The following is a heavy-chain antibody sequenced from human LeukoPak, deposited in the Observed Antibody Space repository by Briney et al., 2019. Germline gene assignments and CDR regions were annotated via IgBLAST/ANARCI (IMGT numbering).Heavy chain of an antibody. V-gene: IGHV3-30*18. CDR2: ISYDGSNK. CDR3: AKEIQANWFDP. CDR1: GFTFSSYG. Sequence: PGGSLRLSCAASGFTFSSYGMHWVRQAPGKGLEWVAVISYDGSNKYYADSVKGRFTISRDNAKNSLYLQMNSLRAEDTALYYCAKEIQANWFDPWGQGTLVTVSS. J-gene: IGHJ5*02.